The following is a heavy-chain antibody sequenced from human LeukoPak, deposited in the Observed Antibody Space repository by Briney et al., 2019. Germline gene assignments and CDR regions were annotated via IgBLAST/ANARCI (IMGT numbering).Heavy chain of an antibody. D-gene: IGHD6-13*01. CDR1: GYSFTNGW. J-gene: IGHJ3*02. CDR2: IYPGDSDT. Sequence: GESLKISCQASGYSFTNGWIGWVRQMPGKGLEWMGIIYPGDSDTRYSPSFQGQVTISADKSISTAYLQWSSLKASDTAMYYCAGPIAAAGNYDAFDIWGQGTMVTVSS. CDR3: AGPIAAAGNYDAFDI. V-gene: IGHV5-51*01.